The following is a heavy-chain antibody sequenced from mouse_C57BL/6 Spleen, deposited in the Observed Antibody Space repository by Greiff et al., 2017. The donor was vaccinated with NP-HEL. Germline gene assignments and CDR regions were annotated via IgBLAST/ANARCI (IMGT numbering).Heavy chain of an antibody. CDR1: GFTFSDYG. CDR2: ISSGSSTT. Sequence: EVMLVESGGGLVKPGGSLKLSCAASGFTFSDYGMHWVRQAPEKGLEWVAYISSGSSTTYYADKVKGRFTISRDNAKNTLFLQMPSLRSEDTAMYYAAKRSYYDNSYYFDYWGQGTTLTVSS. V-gene: IGHV5-17*01. D-gene: IGHD2-10*01. CDR3: AKRSYYDNSYYFDY. J-gene: IGHJ2*01.